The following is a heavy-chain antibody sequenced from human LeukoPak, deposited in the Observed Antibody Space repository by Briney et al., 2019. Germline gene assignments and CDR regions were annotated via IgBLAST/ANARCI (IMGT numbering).Heavy chain of an antibody. CDR1: GFTFDDYG. Sequence: GGSLRLSCAASGFTFDDYGMSWVRQAPGTGLEWVANIRQDGSDKYYVDSVKGRFTISRDNAKNSLYLQMNSLRDEDTAVYYCARDGGSAIPFDYWGQGTLVTVSS. J-gene: IGHJ4*02. V-gene: IGHV3-7*01. CDR2: IRQDGSDK. CDR3: ARDGGSAIPFDY.